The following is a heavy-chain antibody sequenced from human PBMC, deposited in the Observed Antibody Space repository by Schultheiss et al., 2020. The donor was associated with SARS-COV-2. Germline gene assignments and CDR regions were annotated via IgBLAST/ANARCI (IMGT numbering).Heavy chain of an antibody. J-gene: IGHJ4*02. Sequence: GGSLRLSCAASGFTFSSYGMHWVRQAPGKGLEWVAVIWYDGSNKYYADSVKGRFTISRDNSKNTLYLQMNSLRAEDTAVYYCARDGGGYSGYDHIDYWGQGTLVTVSS. D-gene: IGHD5-12*01. CDR2: IWYDGSNK. CDR1: GFTFSSYG. V-gene: IGHV3-33*01. CDR3: ARDGGGYSGYDHIDY.